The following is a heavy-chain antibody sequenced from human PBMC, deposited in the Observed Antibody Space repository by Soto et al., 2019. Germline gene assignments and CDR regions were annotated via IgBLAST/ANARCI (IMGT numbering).Heavy chain of an antibody. CDR3: AKDPNDIVVVVAATPFSSTPMDV. V-gene: IGHV3-30*18. J-gene: IGHJ6*02. CDR2: ISYDGSNK. D-gene: IGHD2-15*01. CDR1: GFTFSSYG. Sequence: GGSLRLSCAASGFTFSSYGMHWVRQAPGKGLEWVAVISYDGSNKYYADSVKGRFTISRDNSKNTLYLQMNSLRAEDTAVYYCAKDPNDIVVVVAATPFSSTPMDVWGQGTTVTVSS.